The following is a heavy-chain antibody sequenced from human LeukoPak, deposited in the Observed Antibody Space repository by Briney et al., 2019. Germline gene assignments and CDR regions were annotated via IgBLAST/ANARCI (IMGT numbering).Heavy chain of an antibody. J-gene: IGHJ4*02. CDR1: GGSISSYY. CDR3: ARHFSSNPLDY. CDR2: IYYSGST. D-gene: IGHD6-6*01. V-gene: IGHV4-59*05. Sequence: SETLSLTCTVSGGSISSYYWSWIRQPPGKGLEWIGSIYYSGSTYYNPSLKSRVTISVDTSKNQFSLKLSSVTAADTAVYYCARHFSSNPLDYWGQGTLVTVSS.